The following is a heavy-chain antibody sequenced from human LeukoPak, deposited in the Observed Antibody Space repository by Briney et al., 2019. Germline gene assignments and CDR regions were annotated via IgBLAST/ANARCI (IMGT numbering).Heavy chain of an antibody. CDR1: GFTFSDHC. J-gene: IGHJ4*02. CDR3: ARGRVTTLYYFDY. Sequence: PGGSLRLSCAASGFTFSDHCMDWVRRAPGKGLEWVGRARNKANSYTTEYAASVKGRFTISRDDSKNSLYLQMNSLKTVDTAVYYCARGRVTTLYYFDYWGQGTLVTVSS. D-gene: IGHD4-17*01. CDR2: ARNKANSYTT. V-gene: IGHV3-72*01.